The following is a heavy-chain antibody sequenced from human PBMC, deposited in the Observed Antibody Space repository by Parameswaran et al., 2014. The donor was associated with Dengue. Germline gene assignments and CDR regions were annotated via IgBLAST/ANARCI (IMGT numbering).Heavy chain of an antibody. CDR2: IYYSGST. CDR3: ARAPEYFDY. Sequence: PGKGLEWIGNIYYSGSTYYNPSLKSRVTISVDTSKNQFSLKLSSVTAADTAVYYCARAPEYFDYWGQGTLVTVSS. V-gene: IGHV4-39*07. J-gene: IGHJ4*02.